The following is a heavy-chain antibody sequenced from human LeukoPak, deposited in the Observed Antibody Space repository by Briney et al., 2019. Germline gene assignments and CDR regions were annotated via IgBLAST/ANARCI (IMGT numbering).Heavy chain of an antibody. CDR3: ARSYSDFWSGNVRYLLGY. CDR1: GYTFTGYY. CDR2: IIPIFGTA. V-gene: IGHV1-69*05. Sequence: SVKVSCKASGYTFTGYYMHWVRQAPGQGLEWMGRIIPIFGTANYAQKFQGRVTITTDESTSTAYMELSSLRSEDTAVYYCARSYSDFWSGNVRYLLGYWGQGTLVTVSS. D-gene: IGHD3-3*01. J-gene: IGHJ4*02.